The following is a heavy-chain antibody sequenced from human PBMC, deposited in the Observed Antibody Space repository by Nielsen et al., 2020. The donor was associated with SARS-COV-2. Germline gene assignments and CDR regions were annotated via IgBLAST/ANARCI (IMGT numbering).Heavy chain of an antibody. CDR3: ARASGYSYGPGALDI. Sequence: ASVKVSCKASGYTFTGYYMHWVRQAPGQGLEWMGRINPNSGGTNYAQKFQGRVTMTRDTSISTAYMELSRLRSDDTVVYYCARASGYSYGPGALDIWGQGTMVTVSS. V-gene: IGHV1-2*05. CDR2: INPNSGGT. J-gene: IGHJ3*02. D-gene: IGHD5-18*01. CDR1: GYTFTGYY.